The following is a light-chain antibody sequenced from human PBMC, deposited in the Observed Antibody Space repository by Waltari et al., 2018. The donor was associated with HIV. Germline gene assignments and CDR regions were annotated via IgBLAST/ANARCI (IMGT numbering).Light chain of an antibody. CDR2: KVS. Sequence: DVVMTQSPLSLSVTLGQPASIPCRSSQSLVYSDKNTYLNWFQQRPGQSPRRLIYKVSNRDSGVPDRFSGSGSGTDFTLKISRVEAEDVGVYYCMQATDWPYTFGQGTKLEIK. CDR3: MQATDWPYT. J-gene: IGKJ2*01. CDR1: QSLVYSDKNTY. V-gene: IGKV2-30*01.